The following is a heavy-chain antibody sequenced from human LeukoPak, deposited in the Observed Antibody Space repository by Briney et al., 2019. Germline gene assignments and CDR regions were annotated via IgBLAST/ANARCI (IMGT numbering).Heavy chain of an antibody. J-gene: IGHJ3*02. V-gene: IGHV4-59*01. D-gene: IGHD3-10*01. CDR2: IYYSGST. CDR3: ARARSVLLWFGEFPPAAFDI. CDR1: GGPISSYY. Sequence: SETLSLTCTVSGGPISSYYWSWIRQPPGKGLGWSGYIYYSGSTNYNPSLKSRVTISVDTSKNQFSLKLSSVTAADTAVYYCARARSVLLWFGEFPPAAFDIWGQGTMVTVSS.